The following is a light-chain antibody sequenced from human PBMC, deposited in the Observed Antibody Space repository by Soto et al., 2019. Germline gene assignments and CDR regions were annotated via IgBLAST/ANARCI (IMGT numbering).Light chain of an antibody. CDR2: AAS. Sequence: EIQMTQSPSSLSGSVGDRVTNTCRASQSISSYLNWYQQKPGKAPKLLIYAASSLQSGVPSRFSGSGSGTDFTLTISSLQPEDFATYYCQQSYSTPRTFGQGTKVEIK. CDR3: QQSYSTPRT. CDR1: QSISSY. V-gene: IGKV1-39*01. J-gene: IGKJ1*01.